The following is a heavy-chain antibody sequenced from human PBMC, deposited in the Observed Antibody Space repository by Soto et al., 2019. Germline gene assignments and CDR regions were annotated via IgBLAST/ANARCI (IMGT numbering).Heavy chain of an antibody. Sequence: QVQLVQSGAEVKKPGSSVKLSCKASGDSFNTFAVTWVRQAPGQGLEWMGGIIPNFDTPNYAQKFQGRVTIIADKSTSTPYMELSSLRSEDTAVYCCARPYYDSSGYYLWDFDYWGQGTLVTVSS. CDR1: GDSFNTFA. D-gene: IGHD3-22*01. V-gene: IGHV1-69*06. CDR3: ARPYYDSSGYYLWDFDY. CDR2: IIPNFDTP. J-gene: IGHJ4*02.